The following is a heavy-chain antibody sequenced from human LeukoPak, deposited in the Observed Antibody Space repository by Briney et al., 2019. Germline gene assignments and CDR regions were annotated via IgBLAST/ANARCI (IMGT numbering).Heavy chain of an antibody. CDR3: ARGRNYGSGSYGLNYFDY. Sequence: KPSETLSLTCSVSGGSFSNYYWSWIRQPPGKGLEWIGYISDSGSTNYNPSLKSQVTISLDTSKNQFSLKLSSVTPADTAVYYCARGRNYGSGSYGLNYFDYWGQGTLVTVSS. J-gene: IGHJ4*02. V-gene: IGHV4-59*01. D-gene: IGHD3-10*01. CDR1: GGSFSNYY. CDR2: ISDSGST.